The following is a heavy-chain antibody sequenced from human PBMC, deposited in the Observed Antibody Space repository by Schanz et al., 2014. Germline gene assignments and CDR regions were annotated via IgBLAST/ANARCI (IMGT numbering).Heavy chain of an antibody. D-gene: IGHD2-15*01. Sequence: QVQLVESGGGVVQPGGSLRLSCVASGFTFSDYYMSWIRQHPGKGLEWIGYIYDSGNTYYNPSLKSRVTMSIDTSENQFSLNLRSVTGADTAVYYCARLVGPSFYYGMDVWGQGTTVTVSS. CDR1: GFTFSDYY. CDR2: IYDSGNT. J-gene: IGHJ6*02. V-gene: IGHV4-31*02. CDR3: ARLVGPSFYYGMDV.